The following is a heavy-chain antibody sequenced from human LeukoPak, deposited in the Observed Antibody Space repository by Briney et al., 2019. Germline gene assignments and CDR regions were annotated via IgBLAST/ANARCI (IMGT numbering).Heavy chain of an antibody. J-gene: IGHJ4*02. Sequence: GRSLRLSCAASGFTFSSYGMHWVRQAPGKGLAGVAVIWYDGSNKYYADSVKGRFTISRDNSKNTLYLQMNSLRAEDTAVYYCARDPRRRYCSGGSCNHFDYWGQGTLVTVSS. V-gene: IGHV3-33*01. CDR3: ARDPRRRYCSGGSCNHFDY. CDR1: GFTFSSYG. D-gene: IGHD2-15*01. CDR2: IWYDGSNK.